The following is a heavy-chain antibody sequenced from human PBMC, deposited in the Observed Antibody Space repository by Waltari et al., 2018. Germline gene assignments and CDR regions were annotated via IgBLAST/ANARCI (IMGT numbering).Heavy chain of an antibody. Sequence: QVHLQQWGAGLLKPSETLSLTCAAYGGSSSGYYWSWLRQSPGKGLEWIGEINHTGSANYNPSLKSRLTISIDTSKNQFSLMLTSVTAADTAVYYCARRRSGTYFRSFDYWGQGPLVTVSS. CDR2: INHTGSA. J-gene: IGHJ4*02. CDR3: ARRRSGTYFRSFDY. D-gene: IGHD1-26*01. V-gene: IGHV4-34*01. CDR1: GGSSSGYY.